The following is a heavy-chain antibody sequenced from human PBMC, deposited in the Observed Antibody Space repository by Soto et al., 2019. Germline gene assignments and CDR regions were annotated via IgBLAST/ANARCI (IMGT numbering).Heavy chain of an antibody. CDR1: GGPFGRYA. Sequence: VQLVQSGADVKKPGASVKVSFKTSGGPFGRYAISSVRQAPAQVLEWIEEIIPVCDKAKYAQNFQGRLTITADEPTGTAFMQLSSLRSENAAVYFCVGLGRTGGDAFDLWGLGTGVTVSS. CDR3: VGLGRTGGDAFDL. D-gene: IGHD7-27*01. J-gene: IGHJ3*01. CDR2: IIPVCDKA. V-gene: IGHV1-69*01.